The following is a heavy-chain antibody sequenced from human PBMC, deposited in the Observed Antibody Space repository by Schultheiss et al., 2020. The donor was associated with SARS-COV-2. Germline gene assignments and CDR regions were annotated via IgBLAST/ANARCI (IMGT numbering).Heavy chain of an antibody. CDR1: GYSFTSYG. V-gene: IGHV1-69*13. D-gene: IGHD4-23*01. J-gene: IGHJ4*02. CDR3: ARDKGGGIYGGKGPSFDY. CDR2: IIPIFGTA. Sequence: SVKVSCKTSGYSFTSYGISWVRQAPGQGLEWMVGIIPIFGTANYAQKFQGRVTITADESTSTAYMELSSLRSDDTAVYYCARDKGGGIYGGKGPSFDYWGQGTLVTVSS.